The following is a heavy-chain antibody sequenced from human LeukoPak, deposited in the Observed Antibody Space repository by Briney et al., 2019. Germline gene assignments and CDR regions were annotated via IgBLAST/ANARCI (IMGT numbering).Heavy chain of an antibody. J-gene: IGHJ6*03. CDR1: GGSITNYY. CDR2: IYYSGST. V-gene: IGHV4-59*01. D-gene: IGHD6-13*01. CDR3: ARGIWFTAAAGGYYYYYMDV. Sequence: SETLSLTCTVSGGSITNYYWSWIRQPPGKGLEWIGYIYYSGSTNYNPSLKSRVTISVDTSKNQFSLNLSSVTAADTAVYYCARGIWFTAAAGGYYYYYMDVWGKGTTVTISS.